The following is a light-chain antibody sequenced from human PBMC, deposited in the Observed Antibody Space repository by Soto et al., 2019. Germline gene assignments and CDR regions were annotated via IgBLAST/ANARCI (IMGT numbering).Light chain of an antibody. CDR2: DAS. CDR1: QSVSSSY. J-gene: IGKJ4*01. V-gene: IGKV3-20*01. Sequence: EIMLTQSPGTLSLSPGERATLSCRASQSVSSSYLAWHQHKPGQAPRLLIYDASSRATGIPDRFSGSGSGTDFTLTISRLEPEDFAVYYCQQYGSSPLTFGGGTKVEVK. CDR3: QQYGSSPLT.